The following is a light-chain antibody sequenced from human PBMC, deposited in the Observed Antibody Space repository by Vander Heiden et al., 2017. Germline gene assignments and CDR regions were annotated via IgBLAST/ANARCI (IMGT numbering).Light chain of an antibody. J-gene: IGLJ3*02. CDR2: DVS. CDR3: SSYTGSFTLNWV. V-gene: IGLV2-14*03. Sequence: QAALPPPASVSGSPGQSLTLSCHGIGSNVDGYKYVSWYQQHPGKAPKVVIYDVSYRPSGVSNRFSGSKSGNTASLTISGLQAEDEAFYFCSSYTGSFTLNWVFGGGTKVTVL. CDR1: GSNVDGYKY.